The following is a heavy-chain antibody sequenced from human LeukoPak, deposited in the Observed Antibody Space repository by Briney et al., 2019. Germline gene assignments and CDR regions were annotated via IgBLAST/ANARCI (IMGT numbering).Heavy chain of an antibody. Sequence: KPGGSLRLSCAASGFTFSNVCMSWVRQAPGKGLEWVGHIKGKTDGGTTDYAAPVQGRFTISRDDSKNTLFLQMNSLKTEDTAVYYCTTGTWIQLWLADYWGQGTLVTVSS. CDR1: GFTFSNVC. D-gene: IGHD5-18*01. J-gene: IGHJ4*02. CDR2: IKGKTDGGTT. V-gene: IGHV3-15*01. CDR3: TTGTWIQLWLADY.